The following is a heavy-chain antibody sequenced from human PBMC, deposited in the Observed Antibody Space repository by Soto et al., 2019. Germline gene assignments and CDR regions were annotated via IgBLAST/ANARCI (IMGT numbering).Heavy chain of an antibody. CDR2: ISYDGSNK. D-gene: IGHD2-21*01. V-gene: IGHV3-30-3*01. J-gene: IGHJ3*02. Sequence: CLRLSWAASGFTFSSYAMHWVRQAPGKGLEWVAVISYDGSNKYYADSGKGRFTISRDNSKNTLYLQMNSLRAEDTAVYYCARAIHIVVVTDAFDIWGQGTMVTVSS. CDR3: ARAIHIVVVTDAFDI. CDR1: GFTFSSYA.